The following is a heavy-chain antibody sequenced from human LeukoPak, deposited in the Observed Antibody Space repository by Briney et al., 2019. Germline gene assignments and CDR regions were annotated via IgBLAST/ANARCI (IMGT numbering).Heavy chain of an antibody. J-gene: IGHJ4*02. CDR2: IDHSGST. Sequence: PSETLSLTCAVSGGSIINSNWWSWVRQPPGKGLEWIGEIDHSGSTSYNPSLKSRVTISVDKSKNQFSLKLSSVTAADTAVYYCARDRYGLGGYFDYWGQGTLVTVSS. D-gene: IGHD3-9*01. V-gene: IGHV4-4*02. CDR1: GGSIINSNW. CDR3: ARDRYGLGGYFDY.